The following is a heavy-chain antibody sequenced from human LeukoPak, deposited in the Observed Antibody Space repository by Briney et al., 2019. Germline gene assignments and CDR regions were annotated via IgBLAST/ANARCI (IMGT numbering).Heavy chain of an antibody. V-gene: IGHV3-53*01. Sequence: GGSLRLSCAASGVSVSRHYMRWVRQAPGKGLEWVSVIYSGGSTYYADSVKGRFTISRDNSKNTLYLQMNSMAADTTAVYYCAKGLHDYIWGSPNWGQGTLVTVSS. CDR1: GVSVSRHY. CDR2: IYSGGST. CDR3: AKGLHDYIWGSPN. J-gene: IGHJ4*02. D-gene: IGHD3-16*01.